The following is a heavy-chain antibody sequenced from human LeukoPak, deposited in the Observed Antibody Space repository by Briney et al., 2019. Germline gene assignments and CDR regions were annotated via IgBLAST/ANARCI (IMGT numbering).Heavy chain of an antibody. Sequence: PGGSLRLSCAASGFTLSSYGMHWVRQAPGKGLEWVAVIWYDGSNKYYADSVKGRFTISRDNSKNTLYLQMNSLRAEDTAVYYCAREDTAMVTPYYYYGMDVWGQGTTVTVSS. V-gene: IGHV3-33*01. D-gene: IGHD5-18*01. CDR1: GFTLSSYG. CDR3: AREDTAMVTPYYYYGMDV. CDR2: IWYDGSNK. J-gene: IGHJ6*02.